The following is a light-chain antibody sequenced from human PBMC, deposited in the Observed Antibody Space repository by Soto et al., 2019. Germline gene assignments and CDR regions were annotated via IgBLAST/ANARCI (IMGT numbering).Light chain of an antibody. Sequence: QSALTQPPSASGSPGQSVTISCTGTSSDVGGYNYVSWYQQHPGKAPKLMIYDVNKRPSGVPDRFSGSKSGNTASLTVSGLQAEDEADYDCSSYGGSNTVIFGGGTKVTVL. CDR3: SSYGGSNTVI. CDR1: SSDVGGYNY. J-gene: IGLJ2*01. CDR2: DVN. V-gene: IGLV2-8*01.